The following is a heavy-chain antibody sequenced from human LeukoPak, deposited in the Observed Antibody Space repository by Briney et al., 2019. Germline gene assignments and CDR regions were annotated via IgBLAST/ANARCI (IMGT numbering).Heavy chain of an antibody. CDR2: IWYDGSNK. D-gene: IGHD5-12*01. CDR3: ARLATIHDY. CDR1: GFTFSSYS. J-gene: IGHJ4*02. V-gene: IGHV3-33*08. Sequence: GGSLRLSCAASGFTFSSYSMNWVRQAPGKGLEWVALIWYDGSNKYYADSVKGRFTISRDNSKNTLYLQMNSLRAEDTAVYYCARLATIHDYWGQGTLVTVSS.